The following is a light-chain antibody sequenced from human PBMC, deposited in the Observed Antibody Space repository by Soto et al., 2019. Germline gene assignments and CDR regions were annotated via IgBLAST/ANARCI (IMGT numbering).Light chain of an antibody. CDR3: QQYGRSPWT. V-gene: IGKV3-20*01. J-gene: IGKJ1*01. Sequence: EIVLTQSPGTLSLSPGERATLSCRASQSVSSSFLAWYQQQPGQAPRLLIYGASSRATGIPDRFSGSGSGTDFTLTISRLEPEELAVYYCQQYGRSPWTVGQGTKVEIK. CDR1: QSVSSSF. CDR2: GAS.